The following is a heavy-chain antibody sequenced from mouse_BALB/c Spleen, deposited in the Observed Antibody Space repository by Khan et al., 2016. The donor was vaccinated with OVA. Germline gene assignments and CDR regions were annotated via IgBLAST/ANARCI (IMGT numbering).Heavy chain of an antibody. J-gene: IGHJ1*01. V-gene: IGHV2-2*02. CDR2: IWSGGST. CDR1: GFSLSSYG. Sequence: QVQLKQSGPGLVKPSQSLSISCTVSGFSLSSYGVHWVRQSPGKGLEWLGVIWSGGSTDYNAAFISRLSTSKENSKSQAFFKMNSLQANDTALYDWARNGDYGHWYLDVWGAGTTVTVSS. D-gene: IGHD2-13*01. CDR3: ARNGDYGHWYLDV.